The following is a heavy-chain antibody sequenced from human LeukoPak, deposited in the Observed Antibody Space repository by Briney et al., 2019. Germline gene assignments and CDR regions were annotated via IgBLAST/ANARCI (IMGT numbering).Heavy chain of an antibody. V-gene: IGHV4-39*07. CDR2: IYYSGST. J-gene: IGHJ4*02. D-gene: IGHD3-22*01. CDR1: GGSISSSSYY. Sequence: PSETLSLTCTVSGGSISSSSYYWGWIRQPRGKGLEWIGSIYYSGSTYYNPSLKSRVTISVDTSKNQFSLKLSSVTAADTAVYYCAGVYYDSSGYLNFDYWGQGTLVTVSS. CDR3: AGVYYDSSGYLNFDY.